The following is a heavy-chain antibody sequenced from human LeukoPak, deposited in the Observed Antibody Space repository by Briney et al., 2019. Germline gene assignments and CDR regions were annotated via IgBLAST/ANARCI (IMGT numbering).Heavy chain of an antibody. V-gene: IGHV3-7*04. D-gene: IGHD5-18*01. J-gene: IGHJ4*02. Sequence: GGSLRLSCAASGFTFSSYWMSWVRQAPGKGLEWVANIKQDGSEKYYVDSVKGRFTTSRDNAKNSLYLQMNSLRAEDTAVYYCARENVDTAMVVDYWGQGTLVTVSP. CDR3: ARENVDTAMVVDY. CDR2: IKQDGSEK. CDR1: GFTFSSYW.